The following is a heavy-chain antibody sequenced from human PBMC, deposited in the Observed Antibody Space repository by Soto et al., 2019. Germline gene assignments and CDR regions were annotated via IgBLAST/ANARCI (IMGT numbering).Heavy chain of an antibody. CDR1: GFTFSSYV. CDR2: ISASGGST. V-gene: IGHV3-23*01. CDR3: AKAYNRNDYHFDY. D-gene: IGHD1-1*01. J-gene: IGHJ4*02. Sequence: GGSLRLSCAASGFTFSSYVMSWVRQAPGKGLEWVSAISASGGSTSYAGFAQGRFTISRDNSKTTLYLQMNSLRAEDTAVYYCAKAYNRNDYHFDYWGQGTLVTVSS.